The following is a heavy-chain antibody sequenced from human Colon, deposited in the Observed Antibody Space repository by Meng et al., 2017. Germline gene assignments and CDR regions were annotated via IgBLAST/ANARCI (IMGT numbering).Heavy chain of an antibody. V-gene: IGHV4-4*02. CDR1: GDSISSSNW. J-gene: IGHJ4*02. CDR2: IFHSGST. Sequence: QRQLQESGPGRVKPSGTRSLTCAVSGDSISSSNWWSWVRQPPGKGLEWIGEIFHSGSTNYNPSLKSRVTISVDKSKNQFSLKLTSVTAADTAVYYCARGRDGYNYFGYWGQGTLVTVSS. D-gene: IGHD5-24*01. CDR3: ARGRDGYNYFGY.